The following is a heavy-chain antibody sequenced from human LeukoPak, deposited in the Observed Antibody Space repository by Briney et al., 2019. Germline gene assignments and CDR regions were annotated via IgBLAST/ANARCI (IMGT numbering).Heavy chain of an antibody. CDR3: ASSVTTVTPPYYFDY. CDR1: GYTFTSYY. V-gene: IGHV1-46*01. J-gene: IGHJ4*02. CDR2: INPSGGST. Sequence: ASVKVSCKASGYTFTSYYMHWVRQAPGQGLEWMGIINPSGGSTSYAQKFQGRVTMTRDMSTSTVYMELSSLRSEDTAVYYCASSVTTVTPPYYFDYWGQGTLVTVSS. D-gene: IGHD4-11*01.